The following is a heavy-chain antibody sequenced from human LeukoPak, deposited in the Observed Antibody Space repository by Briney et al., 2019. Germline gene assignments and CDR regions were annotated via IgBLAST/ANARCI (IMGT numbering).Heavy chain of an antibody. V-gene: IGHV3-33*01. Sequence: GMSLRLSCAGSGFTFGGYGMHWFRQTPGKGLEWVAVIAYDGSRAFYADSVKGRFTISRDNSKNTMSVQMDDLRAEDTAVYYCTRYNNDHFDNWGQGTLVTVSS. CDR1: GFTFGGYG. CDR3: TRYNNDHFDN. CDR2: IAYDGSRA. D-gene: IGHD1-14*01. J-gene: IGHJ4*02.